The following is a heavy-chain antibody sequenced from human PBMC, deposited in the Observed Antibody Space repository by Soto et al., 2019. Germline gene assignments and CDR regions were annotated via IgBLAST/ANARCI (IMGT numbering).Heavy chain of an antibody. V-gene: IGHV4-30-4*08. CDR3: ATTYCRGRSCYSAANSFDP. CDR2: LYYSGNT. CDR1: GGSICKSDYY. Sequence: TLSLTYSVCGGSICKSDYYCSWIRQHPGKGLDWSGYLYYSGNTYYNPSLNSRATISVATSTNQFSLNLSSVTAADTAVYYCATTYCRGRSCYSAANSFDPWGQGALVTVS. J-gene: IGHJ5*02. D-gene: IGHD2-15*01.